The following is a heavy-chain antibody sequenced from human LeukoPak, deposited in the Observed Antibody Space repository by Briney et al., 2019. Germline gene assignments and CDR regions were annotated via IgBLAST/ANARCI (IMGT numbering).Heavy chain of an antibody. V-gene: IGHV3-15*01. CDR2: LKSKIGGGTI. CDR3: TTGGWYGGDF. D-gene: IGHD6-19*01. J-gene: IGHJ4*02. CDR1: GFIFSNAW. Sequence: GGSLRLSCAASGFIFSNAWMSWVRQTPGKGLEWVGRLKSKIGGGTIDYAAPVKGRCTISRDDSKNTLYLQINSLETEDTGVYYCTTGGWYGGDFWGQGTLVTVSS.